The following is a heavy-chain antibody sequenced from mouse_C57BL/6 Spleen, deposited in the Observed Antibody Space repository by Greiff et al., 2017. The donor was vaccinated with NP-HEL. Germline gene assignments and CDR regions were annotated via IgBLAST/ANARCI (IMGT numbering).Heavy chain of an antibody. CDR2: INPNNGGT. J-gene: IGHJ2*01. D-gene: IGHD2-4*01. Sequence: EVQLQQSGPELVKPGASVKISCKASGYTFTDYYMNWVKQSHGKSLEWIGDINPNNGGTSYNQKFKGKATLTVDKSSSTAYMELRSLTSEDSAVYYCARGGDYDYFDDWGKGTTLTVSS. V-gene: IGHV1-26*01. CDR3: ARGGDYDYFDD. CDR1: GYTFTDYY.